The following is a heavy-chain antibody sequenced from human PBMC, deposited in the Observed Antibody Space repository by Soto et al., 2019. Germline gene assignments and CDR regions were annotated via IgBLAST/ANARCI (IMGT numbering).Heavy chain of an antibody. Sequence: PSETLSLTCTVSGGSISSYYWSWIRQPPGKGLEWIGYIYYSGSTNYNPSLKSRVTISVDTSKNQFSLKLSSVTAADTAVYYCARDFLHPYSGSYKIGFGYWGQGTLVTVSS. CDR1: GGSISSYY. V-gene: IGHV4-59*01. CDR3: ARDFLHPYSGSYKIGFGY. CDR2: IYYSGST. J-gene: IGHJ4*02. D-gene: IGHD1-26*01.